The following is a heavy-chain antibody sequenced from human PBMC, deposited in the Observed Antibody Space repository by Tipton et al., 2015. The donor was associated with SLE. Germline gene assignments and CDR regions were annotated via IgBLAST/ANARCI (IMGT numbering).Heavy chain of an antibody. D-gene: IGHD3-10*01. CDR2: INPGDSDT. CDR1: GYTFSSHW. Sequence: QSGAEVKKPGESLKISCEGSGYTFSSHWIGWVRQMSGKGLELMGIINPGDSDTRYSPSFQGQVTISVDKSINTAYLHWSSLKASDTAMYYCAKVRSGSFREAFDDWGQGTMVTVSS. J-gene: IGHJ3*01. V-gene: IGHV5-51*03. CDR3: AKVRSGSFREAFDD.